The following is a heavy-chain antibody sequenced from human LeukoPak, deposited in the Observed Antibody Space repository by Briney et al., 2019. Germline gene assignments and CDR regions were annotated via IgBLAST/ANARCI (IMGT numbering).Heavy chain of an antibody. Sequence: PSETLSLTCTVSGGSISSYYWSWIRQPAGKGLDCIGRIYTSGSSNYNPSLKSRVTMSLDTSKKQFSLKMSTVTAADTAVYYCASDVVVPAADRFGPLGQGTLVTVSS. V-gene: IGHV4-4*07. J-gene: IGHJ5*02. CDR2: IYTSGSS. D-gene: IGHD2-2*01. CDR1: GGSISSYY. CDR3: ASDVVVPAADRFGP.